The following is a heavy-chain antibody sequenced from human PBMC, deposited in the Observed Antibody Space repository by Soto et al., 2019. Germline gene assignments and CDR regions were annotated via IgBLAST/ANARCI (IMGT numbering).Heavy chain of an antibody. Sequence: QVQLVQSGAEVRKPGSSVKVSCEASGGSFNNYVISWLRQAPGQGLEWMGGIIPNYEAANDAQKFRCRLTMTADKATNTAYMELNSLRPEETATYYCASFGNAGTLYGAFDIWGQGTTVIVS. J-gene: IGHJ3*02. CDR1: GGSFNNYV. CDR2: IIPNYEAA. D-gene: IGHD3-16*01. CDR3: ASFGNAGTLYGAFDI. V-gene: IGHV1-69*06.